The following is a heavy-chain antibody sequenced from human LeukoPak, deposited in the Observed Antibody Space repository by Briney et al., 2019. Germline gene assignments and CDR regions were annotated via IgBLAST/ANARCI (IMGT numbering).Heavy chain of an antibody. CDR3: AKDGASGWDFDY. J-gene: IGHJ4*02. CDR2: ISYDGSNK. D-gene: IGHD3-3*01. V-gene: IGHV3-30*18. Sequence: GGSLRLSCAASGFTVSSNYMSWVRQAPGKGLEWVAVISYDGSNKYYADSVKGRFTISRDNSKNTLYLQMNSLRAEDTAVYYCAKDGASGWDFDYWGQGTLVTVSS. CDR1: GFTVSSNY.